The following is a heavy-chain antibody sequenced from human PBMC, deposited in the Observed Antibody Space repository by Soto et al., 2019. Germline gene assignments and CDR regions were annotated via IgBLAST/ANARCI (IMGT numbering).Heavy chain of an antibody. D-gene: IGHD2-2*01. J-gene: IGHJ4*02. Sequence: GGSLRLSCAASGFTFSSYWMSWVRQAPGKGLEWVSNISGNGGSTYYADSVKGRFTISRDNSKNMLYLQINSLRDDDSAVYYCAKRPASIITFDYWGQGTPVTVSS. CDR3: AKRPASIITFDY. CDR1: GFTFSSYW. CDR2: ISGNGGST. V-gene: IGHV3-23*01.